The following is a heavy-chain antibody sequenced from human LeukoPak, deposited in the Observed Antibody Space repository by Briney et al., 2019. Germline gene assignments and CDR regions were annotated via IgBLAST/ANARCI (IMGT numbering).Heavy chain of an antibody. CDR1: GGSISSYY. CDR2: IYYSGST. J-gene: IGHJ5*02. V-gene: IGHV4-59*01. Sequence: PSETLSLTCTVSGGSISSYYWSWIRQPPGKGLEXXGYIYYSGSTNYNPSLKSRVTISVDTSKNQFSLKLSSVTAADTAVYYCARVGRDIGYCSSTSCYNWFDPWGQGTLVTVSS. CDR3: ARVGRDIGYCSSTSCYNWFDP. D-gene: IGHD2-2*01.